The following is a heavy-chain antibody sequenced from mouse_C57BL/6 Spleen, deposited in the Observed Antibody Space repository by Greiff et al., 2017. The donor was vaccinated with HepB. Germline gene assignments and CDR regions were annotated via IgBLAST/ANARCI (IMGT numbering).Heavy chain of an antibody. CDR2: IRLKSDNYAT. J-gene: IGHJ3*01. Sequence: EVKVVESGGGLVQPGGSMKLSCVASGFTFSNYWMNWVRQSPEKGLEWVAQIRLKSDNYATHYAESVKGRFTISRDDSKSSVYLQMNNLRAEDTGIYYCTGGGVSFAYWGQGTLVTVSA. CDR3: TGGGVSFAY. CDR1: GFTFSNYW. V-gene: IGHV6-3*01. D-gene: IGHD6-2*01.